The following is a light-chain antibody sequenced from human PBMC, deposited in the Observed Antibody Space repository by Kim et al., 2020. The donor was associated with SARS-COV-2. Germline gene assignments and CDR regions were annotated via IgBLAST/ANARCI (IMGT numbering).Light chain of an antibody. Sequence: AAVGDRVTITCRASKGIRNDLGWYQQKPGKAPKLLIYAASSLQSVVPSRFSGSGSGTDFTLTITSLQPEDFATYYCLQDYNYTLTFGGGTKVDIK. CDR3: LQDYNYTLT. CDR2: AAS. CDR1: KGIRND. V-gene: IGKV1-6*01. J-gene: IGKJ4*01.